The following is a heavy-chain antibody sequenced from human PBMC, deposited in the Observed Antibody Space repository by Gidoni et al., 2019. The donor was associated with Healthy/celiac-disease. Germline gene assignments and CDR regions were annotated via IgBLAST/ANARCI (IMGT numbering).Heavy chain of an antibody. CDR1: GFTFSSYA. D-gene: IGHD2-2*01. CDR2: IRGSGGST. J-gene: IGHJ3*02. Sequence: EVQLLESGGGLVQPGGSLRLSCAASGFTFSSYAMRWVRQAPGKGLGWVSAIRGSGGSTEYADSVKGRFTISRDNSKNTLYLQMNSLRAEDTAVYYCAKEGLYCSSTSCYHDAFDIWGQGTMVTVSS. V-gene: IGHV3-23*01. CDR3: AKEGLYCSSTSCYHDAFDI.